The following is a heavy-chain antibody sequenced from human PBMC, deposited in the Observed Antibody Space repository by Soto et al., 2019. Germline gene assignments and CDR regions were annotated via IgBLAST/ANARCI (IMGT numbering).Heavy chain of an antibody. CDR1: GGSISSSSYY. Sequence: PSETLSLTCTVSGGSISSSSYYWGWIRQPPGKGLEWIGSIYYSGSTYYNPSLKSRVTISVDTSKNRFSLKLSSVTAADTAVYYCARHKFGSSLFDPWGQGTLVTVSS. V-gene: IGHV4-39*01. CDR3: ARHKFGSSLFDP. D-gene: IGHD6-13*01. J-gene: IGHJ5*02. CDR2: IYYSGST.